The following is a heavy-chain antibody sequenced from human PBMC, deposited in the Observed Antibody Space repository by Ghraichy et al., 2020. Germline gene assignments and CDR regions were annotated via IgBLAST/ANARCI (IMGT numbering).Heavy chain of an antibody. CDR3: ARDPSTYYYYYGMDV. Sequence: ASVKVSCKASGYTFTGYYMHWVRQAPGQGLEWMGWINPNSGGTNYAQKFQGRVTMTRDTSISTAYMELSRLRSDDTAVYYCARDPSTYYYYYGMDVWGQGTTVTVSS. CDR1: GYTFTGYY. V-gene: IGHV1-2*02. CDR2: INPNSGGT. J-gene: IGHJ6*02.